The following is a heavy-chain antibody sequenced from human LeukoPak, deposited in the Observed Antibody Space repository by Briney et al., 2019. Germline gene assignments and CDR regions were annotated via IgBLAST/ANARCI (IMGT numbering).Heavy chain of an antibody. Sequence: SQTLSLTCCVSGGSISSGGYYWSWMRQPPGKGLEWIGYIFHSGSTYYHPSLKSRVTISVDRSKNQFSLKLSSVTAADTAVYYCAKSQLFKTFDAFDIWGQGTMVTVSS. CDR3: AKSQLFKTFDAFDI. CDR1: GGSISSGGYY. J-gene: IGHJ3*02. V-gene: IGHV4-30-2*01. D-gene: IGHD3-10*01. CDR2: IFHSGST.